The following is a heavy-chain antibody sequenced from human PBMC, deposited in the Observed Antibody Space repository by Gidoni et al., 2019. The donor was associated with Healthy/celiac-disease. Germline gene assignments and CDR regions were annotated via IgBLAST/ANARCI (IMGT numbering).Heavy chain of an antibody. CDR2: IYWDDDK. J-gene: IGHJ5*02. CDR3: AHRPAYCSGGSCYAEWFDP. Sequence: QITLKESGPTLVKPTQTLTLPCTFSGFSLSTSGVGVSWIRQLPGKALEWLALIYWDDDKRYSPSLKSRLTITKDTSKNQVVLTMTNMDPVDKATYYCAHRPAYCSGGSCYAEWFDPWGQGTLVTVSS. CDR1: GFSLSTSGVG. V-gene: IGHV2-5*02. D-gene: IGHD2-15*01.